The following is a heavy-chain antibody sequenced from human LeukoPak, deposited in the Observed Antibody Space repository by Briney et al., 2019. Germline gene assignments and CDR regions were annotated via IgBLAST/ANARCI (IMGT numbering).Heavy chain of an antibody. J-gene: IGHJ4*02. CDR2: ISSSSSTI. CDR3: AREDPMVRGPPGY. Sequence: GGSLRLSCAASGFTFSSYSMNWVRQTPGKGLERVSYISSSSSTIYYADSVKGRFTISRDNAKNSLYLQMNSLGAEDTAVYYCAREDPMVRGPPGYWGQGTLVTVSS. CDR1: GFTFSSYS. V-gene: IGHV3-48*01. D-gene: IGHD3-10*01.